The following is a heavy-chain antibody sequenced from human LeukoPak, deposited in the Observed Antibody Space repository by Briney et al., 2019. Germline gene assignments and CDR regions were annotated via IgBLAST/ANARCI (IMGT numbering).Heavy chain of an antibody. V-gene: IGHV3-15*01. CDR1: GFTLSNVW. CDR2: IKSKTDGGTT. J-gene: IGHJ3*02. D-gene: IGHD4-17*01. CDR3: TTDPVTTGLDDAFDI. Sequence: GGTLRLSCAASGFTLSNVWMSWVGQAPGKGLEGVGRIKSKTDGGTTDYAAPVKGRFTISRDDSKNTLYLQMNSLKTEDTAVYYCTTDPVTTGLDDAFDIWGQGTMVTVSS.